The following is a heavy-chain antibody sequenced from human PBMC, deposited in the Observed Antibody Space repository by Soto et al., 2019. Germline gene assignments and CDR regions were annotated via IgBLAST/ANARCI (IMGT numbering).Heavy chain of an antibody. Sequence: ASVKVSCKASGFTFTSSAVQWVRQARGQRLEWIGWIVVGSGDTNYAQKFQERVTITRDMSTSTAYMELSSLRSEDTAVYYCAADSTTGTNWFDPWGQGTLVTVSS. CDR2: IVVGSGDT. CDR1: GFTFTSSA. V-gene: IGHV1-58*01. D-gene: IGHD1-1*01. CDR3: AADSTTGTNWFDP. J-gene: IGHJ5*02.